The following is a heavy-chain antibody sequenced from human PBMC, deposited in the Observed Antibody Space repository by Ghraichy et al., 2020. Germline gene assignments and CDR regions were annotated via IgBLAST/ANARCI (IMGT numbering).Heavy chain of an antibody. CDR3: ARVDGGSSYYMDV. CDR2: INHSGST. CDR1: GGSFSGYY. J-gene: IGHJ6*03. D-gene: IGHD2-15*01. Sequence: SETLSLTCAVYGGSFSGYYWNWIRQPPGKGLEWIGEINHSGSTNYNPSLKSRVTISVDTSKNQFSLKLSSVTAADTAVYYCARVDGGSSYYMDVWGKGTTVTVSS. V-gene: IGHV4-34*01.